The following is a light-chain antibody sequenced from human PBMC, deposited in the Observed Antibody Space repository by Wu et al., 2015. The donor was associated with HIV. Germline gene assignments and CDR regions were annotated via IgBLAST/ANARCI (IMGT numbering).Light chain of an antibody. V-gene: IGKV3-20*01. Sequence: EIVLTQSPGTLSLSPGERATLSCRAGQSVNSSFLAWYLQKPGQAPRLLIYGASSRATGIPDRFSGSGSGTDFTLTISRLEPEDFAVYYCQQYGSSPLTFGGGTKVEIK. CDR2: GAS. CDR3: QQYGSSPLT. J-gene: IGKJ4*01. CDR1: QSVNSSF.